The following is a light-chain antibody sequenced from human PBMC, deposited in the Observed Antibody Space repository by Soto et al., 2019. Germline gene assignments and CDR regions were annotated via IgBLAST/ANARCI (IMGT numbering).Light chain of an antibody. Sequence: EIVLTQSPGTLSLSPGERATLSCRASQSVSSSYLAWYQQKPGQAPRPLIYGASSRATGIPDRFSGSGSGTDFTLTISRLEPEDFAVYYCLQYGSSPYTFGQGTKLAIK. CDR1: QSVSSSY. V-gene: IGKV3-20*01. CDR2: GAS. CDR3: LQYGSSPYT. J-gene: IGKJ2*01.